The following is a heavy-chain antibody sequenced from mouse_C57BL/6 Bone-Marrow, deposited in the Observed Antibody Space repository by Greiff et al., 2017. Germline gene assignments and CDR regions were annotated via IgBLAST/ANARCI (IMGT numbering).Heavy chain of an antibody. D-gene: IGHD1-1*01. CDR1: GFTFSSYG. CDR3: ARGAVVAPDY. V-gene: IGHV5-6*02. Sequence: DVKLVESGGDLVKPGGSLKLSCAASGFTFSSYGMSWVRQTPDKRLEWVATISSGGSYTYYPDSVKGRFTISRDTAKNTLYLQMSSLKSEDTAMYYCARGAVVAPDYWGQGTTLTVSS. CDR2: ISSGGSYT. J-gene: IGHJ2*01.